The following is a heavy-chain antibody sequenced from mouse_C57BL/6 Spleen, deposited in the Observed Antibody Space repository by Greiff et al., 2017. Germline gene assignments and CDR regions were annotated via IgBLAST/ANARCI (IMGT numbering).Heavy chain of an antibody. CDR1: GYTFTSYW. CDR3: AIDGSSSPWFAY. J-gene: IGHJ3*01. V-gene: IGHV1-74*01. CDR2: IHPSDSDT. D-gene: IGHD1-1*01. Sequence: VQLKQPGAELVKPGASVKVSCKASGYTFTSYWMHWVKQRPGQGLEWIGRIHPSDSDTNYNQKFKGKATLTVDKSSSTAYMQLSSLTSEDSAVYYCAIDGSSSPWFAYWGQGTLVSVSA.